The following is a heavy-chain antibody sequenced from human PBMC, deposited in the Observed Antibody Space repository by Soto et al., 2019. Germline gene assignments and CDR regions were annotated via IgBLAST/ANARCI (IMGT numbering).Heavy chain of an antibody. J-gene: IGHJ4*02. Sequence: QVYLVESGGGVVQPGTSLRLSCEASGFNYISYGMHWVRQAPGKALEWVAVVYYDGTEKYYGDSVKGRFTITRDNSQNTLYPQMNSLRVEDTAVYYCARDRARKGTYYFDNWGQGTLVTVSA. CDR1: GFNYISYG. CDR2: VYYDGTEK. CDR3: ARDRARKGTYYFDN. V-gene: IGHV3-33*01.